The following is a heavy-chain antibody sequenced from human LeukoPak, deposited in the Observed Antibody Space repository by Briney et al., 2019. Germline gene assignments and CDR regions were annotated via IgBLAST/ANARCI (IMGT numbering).Heavy chain of an antibody. V-gene: IGHV3-11*04. Sequence: GGSLRLSCAASGFIFSDYYMSWIRQAPGKGLEWISYISSGSSTLYYADSVKGRFTISRDNAKNSLYLQMNSLRAEDTAVFYCARTPYDFWSASYSYYFDYWGQGTLVTVSS. D-gene: IGHD3-3*01. CDR2: ISSGSSTL. CDR3: ARTPYDFWSASYSYYFDY. CDR1: GFIFSDYY. J-gene: IGHJ4*02.